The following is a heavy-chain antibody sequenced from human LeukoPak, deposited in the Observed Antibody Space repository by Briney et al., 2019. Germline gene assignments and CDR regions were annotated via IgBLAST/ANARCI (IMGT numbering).Heavy chain of an antibody. J-gene: IGHJ6*02. CDR1: GGSFSGYY. CDR3: ARVPPKYFDWLLVYYGMDV. V-gene: IGHV4-34*01. CDR2: INHSGST. D-gene: IGHD3-9*01. Sequence: PSETLSLTCAVYGGSFSGYYWSWIRQPPGKGLEWIGEINHSGSTNYNPSLKSRVTISVDTSKNQFSLKLSSVTAADTAVYYCARVPPKYFDWLLVYYGMDVWGQGTTVTVSS.